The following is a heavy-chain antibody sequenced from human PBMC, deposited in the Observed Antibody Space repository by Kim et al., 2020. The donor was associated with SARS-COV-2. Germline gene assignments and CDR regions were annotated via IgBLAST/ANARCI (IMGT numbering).Heavy chain of an antibody. CDR2: ISYDGPYE. J-gene: IGHJ4*02. D-gene: IGHD3-3*01. CDR3: AKDRVGYEYNYDLQAGY. CDR1: GFTLSNYG. V-gene: IGHV3-30*18. Sequence: GRSLRLSCAASGFTLSNYGMHWVRQAPGKGLEWVALISYDGPYEYYADPVKGRFTISRDNSKNTLYLQMNSLRAEDTTVYYCAKDRVGYEYNYDLQAGYWGQGTLVIVSS.